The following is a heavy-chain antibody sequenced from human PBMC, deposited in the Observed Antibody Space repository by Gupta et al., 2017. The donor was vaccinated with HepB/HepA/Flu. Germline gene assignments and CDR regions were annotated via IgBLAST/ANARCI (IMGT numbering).Heavy chain of an antibody. CDR2: ISWNSGSI. Sequence: EVQLVETGGGLVQPGRSLRLSCAASGFTFDDYAMHWVRQAPGKGLEWVSGISWNSGSIGYADAVKGRFTISRDNAKNSLYLQMNRVRAEDMALYYGAKKGPYDAFDIWCQGTMVTVSS. J-gene: IGHJ3*02. CDR1: GFTFDDYA. V-gene: IGHV3-9*03. CDR3: AKKGPYDAFDI.